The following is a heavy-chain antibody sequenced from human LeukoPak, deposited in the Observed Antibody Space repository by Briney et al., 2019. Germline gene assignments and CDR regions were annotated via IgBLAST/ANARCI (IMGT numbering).Heavy chain of an antibody. D-gene: IGHD6-13*01. CDR2: IYTSGST. Sequence: SETLSLTCTVSGYSISSGYYWGWIRPPAGKGLEWIGRIYTSGSTNYNPSLKSRVTMSVGTSKNQFSLKLSSVTAADTAVYYCARALVRGSSLGYFDYWGQGTLVTVSS. CDR1: GYSISSGYY. J-gene: IGHJ4*02. V-gene: IGHV4-4*07. CDR3: ARALVRGSSLGYFDY.